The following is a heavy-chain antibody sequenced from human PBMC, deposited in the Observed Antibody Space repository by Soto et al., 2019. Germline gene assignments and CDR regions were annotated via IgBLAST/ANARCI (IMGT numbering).Heavy chain of an antibody. CDR3: ARSVDP. J-gene: IGHJ5*02. CDR1: GGSISSGGYY. Sequence: SSETLSLTCTVSGGSISSGGYYWSWIRQHPGKGPEWIGYIYYSGRTYYNPSPKSRVTMSVDTSKNQFSLKLSSMTAADTAVYYCARSVDPWGQGTLVTVSS. V-gene: IGHV4-31*03. CDR2: IYYSGRT.